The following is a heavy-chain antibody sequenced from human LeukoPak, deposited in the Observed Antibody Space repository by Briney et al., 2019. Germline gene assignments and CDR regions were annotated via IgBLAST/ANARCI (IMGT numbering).Heavy chain of an antibody. Sequence: SETLSLTCTVSGGSISSYYWSWIRQPPGKGLEWIGYIYYSGSTNYNPSLKSRVTISVDTSKNQFSLKLSSVTAADTAVYYCARESAYDSSGYLYYYYYMDVWGKGTTVTVSS. J-gene: IGHJ6*03. CDR3: ARESAYDSSGYLYYYYYMDV. CDR1: GGSISSYY. V-gene: IGHV4-59*01. D-gene: IGHD3-22*01. CDR2: IYYSGST.